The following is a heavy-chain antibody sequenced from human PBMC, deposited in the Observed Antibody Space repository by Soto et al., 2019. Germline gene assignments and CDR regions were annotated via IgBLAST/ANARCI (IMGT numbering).Heavy chain of an antibody. Sequence: QVQLVQSGAEVKKPGSSVKVSCKASGGTFSSYTISWVRQAPGQGLEWMGRIIPILGIPNYAQKFQGRGTITADKSTSTAYMELSSLRSEDTAMYYCARGLPPDYYYYMDVWGKGTTVTVSS. CDR3: ARGLPPDYYYYMDV. CDR1: GGTFSSYT. J-gene: IGHJ6*03. CDR2: IIPILGIP. V-gene: IGHV1-69*02.